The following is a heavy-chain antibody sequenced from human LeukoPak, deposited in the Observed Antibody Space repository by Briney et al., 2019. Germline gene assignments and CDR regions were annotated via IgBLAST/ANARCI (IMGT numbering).Heavy chain of an antibody. Sequence: SETLSLTCTVSGGSISSSSYYWGWVRQPPGKGLEWIGRIYYSGSTDYNPSLKSRVTISVDTSKNQFSLKLSSVTAADTAVYYCARGQEFRLAAAPRDPHYYYYMDVWGKGTTVTVSS. J-gene: IGHJ6*03. D-gene: IGHD6-13*01. CDR2: IYYSGST. CDR1: GGSISSSSYY. V-gene: IGHV4-39*01. CDR3: ARGQEFRLAAAPRDPHYYYYMDV.